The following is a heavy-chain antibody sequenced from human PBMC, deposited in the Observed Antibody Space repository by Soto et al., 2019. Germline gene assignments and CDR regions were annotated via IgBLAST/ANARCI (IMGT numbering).Heavy chain of an antibody. D-gene: IGHD3-3*01. CDR3: AKDSRFLEWLPTGWFDP. J-gene: IGHJ5*02. Sequence: WGSLRLSCAASGFTFSSYGMHWVRQAPGKGLEWVAVISYDGSNKYYADSVKGRFTISRDNSKNTLYLQMNSLRAEDTAVYYCAKDSRFLEWLPTGWFDPWGQGTLVTVS. CDR1: GFTFSSYG. V-gene: IGHV3-30*18. CDR2: ISYDGSNK.